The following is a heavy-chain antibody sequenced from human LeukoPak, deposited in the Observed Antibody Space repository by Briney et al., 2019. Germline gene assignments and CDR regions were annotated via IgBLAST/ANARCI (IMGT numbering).Heavy chain of an antibody. D-gene: IGHD5-12*01. J-gene: IGHJ4*02. V-gene: IGHV4-39*07. CDR3: AFESTRGYSGYEGGIFDY. Sequence: PSETLSLTCTVSGGSISSSSYYWGWIRQPPGKGLEWIGSIYYGGSTYYNPSLKSRVTISVDTSKNQFSLKLSSVTAADTAVYYCAFESTRGYSGYEGGIFDYWGQGTLVTVSS. CDR1: GGSISSSSYY. CDR2: IYYGGST.